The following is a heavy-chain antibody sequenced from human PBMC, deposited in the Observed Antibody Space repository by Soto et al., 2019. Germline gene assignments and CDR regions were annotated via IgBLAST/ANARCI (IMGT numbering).Heavy chain of an antibody. D-gene: IGHD2-15*01. V-gene: IGHV1-2*02. CDR1: GYIFTAHS. CDR3: AREASAVVSLDY. CDR2: INPNSGDT. Sequence: ASVKVSCKASGYIFTAHSMHWVRQAPGQGLEWPGWINPNSGDTIYAQKFQDRVTMTCDTSVSTAYLELSSLSSDDTALYYCAREASAVVSLDYWGQGTLVTVSS. J-gene: IGHJ4*02.